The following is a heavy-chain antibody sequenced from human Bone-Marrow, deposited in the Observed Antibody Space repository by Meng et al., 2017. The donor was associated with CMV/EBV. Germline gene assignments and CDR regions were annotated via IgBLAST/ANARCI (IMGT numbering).Heavy chain of an antibody. V-gene: IGHV1-69*05. J-gene: IGHJ6*02. CDR3: ARPLEKYYYYGMDV. D-gene: IGHD3-3*01. Sequence: SVKVSCKASGYTFTTYGISWVRQAPGQGLEWMGGIIPIFGTANYAQKFQGRVTITTDESTSTAYMELSSLRSEDTAVYYCARPLEKYYYYGMDVWGQGTAVTVSS. CDR2: IIPIFGTA. CDR1: GYTFTTYG.